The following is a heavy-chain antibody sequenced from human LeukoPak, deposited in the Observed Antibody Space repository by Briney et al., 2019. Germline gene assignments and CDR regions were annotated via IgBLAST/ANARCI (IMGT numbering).Heavy chain of an antibody. J-gene: IGHJ6*03. CDR3: ARILVRGADYYYYYMDV. D-gene: IGHD3-10*01. Sequence: SETLSLTCTVSGGSISSYYWNWIRQPAGKGLEWSGEINHSGSINYNPSLKSRVTISVDTSKNQFSLKLSSVTAADTAVYYCARILVRGADYYYYYMDVWGKGTTVTVSS. V-gene: IGHV4-34*01. CDR2: INHSGSI. CDR1: GGSISSYY.